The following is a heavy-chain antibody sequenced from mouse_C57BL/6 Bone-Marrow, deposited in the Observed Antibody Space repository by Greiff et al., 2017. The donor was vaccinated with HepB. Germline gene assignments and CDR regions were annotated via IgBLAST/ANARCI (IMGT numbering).Heavy chain of an antibody. Sequence: EVNVVESGGGLVKPGGSLKLSCAASGFTFSSYTMSWVRQTPEKRLEWVATISGGGGNTYYPDSVKGRFTISRDNAKNTLYLQMSSLRSEDTALYYCARLLYYYYFDYWGQGTTLTVSS. V-gene: IGHV5-9*01. J-gene: IGHJ2*01. CDR1: GFTFSSYT. D-gene: IGHD1-1*01. CDR3: ARLLYYYYFDY. CDR2: ISGGGGNT.